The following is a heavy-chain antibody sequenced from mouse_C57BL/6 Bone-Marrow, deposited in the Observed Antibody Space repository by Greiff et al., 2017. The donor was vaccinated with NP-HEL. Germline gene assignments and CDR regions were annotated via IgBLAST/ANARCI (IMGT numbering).Heavy chain of an antibody. D-gene: IGHD1-1*01. CDR3: ARGDYGSSRFGYAMDY. CDR1: GYAFSSYW. V-gene: IGHV1-80*01. J-gene: IGHJ4*01. Sequence: VKLQESGAELVKPGASVKISCKASGYAFSSYWMNWVQERPGKGLEWIGQIYPGDGDTKYNGKFKGKATLTADKSSSTAYMQVSSLTSEDSAVYFCARGDYGSSRFGYAMDYWGQGTSVTVS. CDR2: IYPGDGDT.